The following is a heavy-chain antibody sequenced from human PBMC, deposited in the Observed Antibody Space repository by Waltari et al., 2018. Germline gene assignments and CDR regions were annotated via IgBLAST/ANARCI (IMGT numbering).Heavy chain of an antibody. D-gene: IGHD6-19*01. CDR2: IRYDGSNK. CDR1: GFTFSTYG. V-gene: IGHV3-30*02. J-gene: IGHJ4*02. Sequence: QVQLVESGGGVVQPGGSLSLSCAASGFTFSTYGMHWVRQARGKGLEWVAFIRYDGSNKYYGDSVKGRFTISRDNSKNTLYLQMNSLRAEDTAVYYCAKALYSSGWYEGVDYWGQGTLVTVSS. CDR3: AKALYSSGWYEGVDY.